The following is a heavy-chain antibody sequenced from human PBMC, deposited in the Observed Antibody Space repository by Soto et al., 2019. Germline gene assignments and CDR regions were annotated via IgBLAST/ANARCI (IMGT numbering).Heavy chain of an antibody. Sequence: QVQLVQSGAEMKKPGSSVKVSCQSSGGTFHTYAMNWVRQAPGQGPEWMGDISPMFGAANYAPKFQGRVTITADESTGTSYMQLSILTSEDSALYFCAREVQVHTPAFVYWGQGTLVNVSS. CDR1: GGTFHTYA. CDR2: ISPMFGAA. D-gene: IGHD3-10*01. CDR3: AREVQVHTPAFVY. V-gene: IGHV1-69*19. J-gene: IGHJ4*02.